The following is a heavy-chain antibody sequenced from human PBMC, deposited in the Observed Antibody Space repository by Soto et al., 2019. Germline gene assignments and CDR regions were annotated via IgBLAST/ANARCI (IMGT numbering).Heavy chain of an antibody. D-gene: IGHD3-22*01. V-gene: IGHV1-69*13. CDR2: IIPIFGTA. Sequence: ASVKVSCKASGGTFSSYAISWVRQAPGQGLEWMGGIIPIFGTANYAQKFQGRVTITADESTSTAYMELSSLRSEDTAVYYCARDRSGRDYYDSSGYYYRFDYWGQGTLVTVSS. J-gene: IGHJ4*02. CDR3: ARDRSGRDYYDSSGYYYRFDY. CDR1: GGTFSSYA.